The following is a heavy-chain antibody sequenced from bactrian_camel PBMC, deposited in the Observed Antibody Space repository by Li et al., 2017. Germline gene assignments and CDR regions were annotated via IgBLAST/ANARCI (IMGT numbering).Heavy chain of an antibody. CDR2: IDSRGRDT. CDR1: GFTFSNYG. CDR3: AAVVDCYY. D-gene: IGHD3*01. J-gene: IGHJ4*01. Sequence: DVQLVESGGGLVQPGGSLRLSCAASGFTFSNYGMGWVRQAPGKGLEWVSGIDSRGRDTYYTQSVKGRFFISRDNAKNTLYLQLNRLEIEDTAMYYCAAVVDCYYWGQGTQVTVS. V-gene: IGHV3S40*01.